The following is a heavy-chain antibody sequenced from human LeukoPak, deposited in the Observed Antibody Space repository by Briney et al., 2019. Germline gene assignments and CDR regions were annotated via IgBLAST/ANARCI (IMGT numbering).Heavy chain of an antibody. D-gene: IGHD6-6*01. CDR2: IIPIFGTA. CDR1: GGTFSSYA. Sequence: SVKVSCKASGGTFSSYAISWVRQAPGQGLEWMGGIIPIFGTANYAQKFQGRVTITMDESTSTAYMELSSLRSEDTAVYYCARALRIAARPEYYYYMDVWGKGTTVTVS. CDR3: ARALRIAARPEYYYYMDV. J-gene: IGHJ6*03. V-gene: IGHV1-69*05.